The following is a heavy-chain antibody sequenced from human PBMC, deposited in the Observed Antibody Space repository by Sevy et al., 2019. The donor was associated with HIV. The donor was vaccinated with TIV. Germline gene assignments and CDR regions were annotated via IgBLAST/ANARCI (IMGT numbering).Heavy chain of an antibody. CDR1: GFTFSTYA. D-gene: IGHD4-4*01. J-gene: IGHJ5*02. CDR2: IWHDGSNK. Sequence: GGCLRLSCAASGFTFSTYAMSWVRQAPGKGLEWVAFIWHDGSNKYMADSVKGRFTISRDNSKNTLFLQMNSLTVEDTAVYYCARETDNSARWLDPWGQGTLVTVSS. V-gene: IGHV3-33*08. CDR3: ARETDNSARWLDP.